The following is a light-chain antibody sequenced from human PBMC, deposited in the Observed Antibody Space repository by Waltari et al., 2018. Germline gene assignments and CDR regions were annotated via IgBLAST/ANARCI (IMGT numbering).Light chain of an antibody. CDR1: QNIRNY. CDR2: DAS. Sequence: EVVFTQSPATLSLSPGEGATLSCRASQNIRNYLAWYQQKRGQAPRLLIYDASNRATGIPTRFSGAGFGTEFTLTISSLEPEDFALYYCQQRDNWPLTFGGGTKVEIK. CDR3: QQRDNWPLT. J-gene: IGKJ4*01. V-gene: IGKV3-11*01.